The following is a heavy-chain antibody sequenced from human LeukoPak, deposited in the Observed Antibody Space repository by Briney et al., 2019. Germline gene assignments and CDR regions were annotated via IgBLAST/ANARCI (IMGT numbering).Heavy chain of an antibody. V-gene: IGHV3-7*01. CDR1: VFTFSSYL. CDR3: AVDIVATIDYIDY. D-gene: IGHD5-12*01. J-gene: IGHJ4*02. Sequence: GGALRLSCAASVFTFSSYLMSWVRQAPGRGLERVANIKQDGGEKYYVDSVKGRFTISRDNAKNSLYLQMNSLRAEDTAVYYCAVDIVATIDYIDYWGQGTLVTVSS. CDR2: IKQDGGEK.